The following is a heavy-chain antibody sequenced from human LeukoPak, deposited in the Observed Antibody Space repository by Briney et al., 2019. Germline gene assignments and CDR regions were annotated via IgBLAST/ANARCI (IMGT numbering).Heavy chain of an antibody. J-gene: IGHJ4*02. V-gene: IGHV4-34*01. D-gene: IGHD4-17*01. CDR1: GMSFSFYY. Sequence: SETLSLTCAVSGMSFSFYYWSWIRQPPGKGLEWIGEVNHSGYTNDNPSLKSRVTISVDTSKNHLSLWLWAVTSADTAVYFCARMTTGHDFWGQGTLVTVSS. CDR3: ARMTTGHDF. CDR2: VNHSGYT.